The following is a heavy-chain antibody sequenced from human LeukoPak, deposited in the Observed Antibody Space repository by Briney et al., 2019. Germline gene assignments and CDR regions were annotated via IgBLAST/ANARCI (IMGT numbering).Heavy chain of an antibody. D-gene: IGHD2-8*01. CDR2: ISWDGGST. Sequence: PGGSLRLSCAASGFTFDDYTMHWVRQAPGKGLEWVSLISWDGGSTYYADSVKGRFTISRDNSKNSLYLQMNSLRTEDTALYYCVAEWPRRQIDYWGQGTLVTVSS. CDR3: VAEWPRRQIDY. V-gene: IGHV3-43*01. CDR1: GFTFDDYT. J-gene: IGHJ4*02.